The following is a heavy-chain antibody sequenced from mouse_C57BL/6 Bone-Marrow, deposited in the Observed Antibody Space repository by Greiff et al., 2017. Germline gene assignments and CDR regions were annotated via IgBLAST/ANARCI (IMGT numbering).Heavy chain of an antibody. CDR3: AREVITTGWGY. V-gene: IGHV1-59*01. J-gene: IGHJ2*01. CDR1: GYTFTSYW. D-gene: IGHD1-1*01. CDR2: IDPSDSYT. Sequence: QVQLQQPGAELVRPGTSVKLSCKASGYTFTSYWMHWVKQRPGQGLEWIGVIDPSDSYTNYNQKFKGKATLTVDTSSSTAYMQLSSLTSEDAAVYYCAREVITTGWGYWGQGTTLTVSS.